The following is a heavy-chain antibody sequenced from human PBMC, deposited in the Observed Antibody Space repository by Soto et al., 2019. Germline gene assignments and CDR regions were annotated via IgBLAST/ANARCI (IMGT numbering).Heavy chain of an antibody. CDR1: GGSFSGYY. V-gene: IGHV4-34*01. D-gene: IGHD2-2*01. J-gene: IGHJ2*01. Sequence: QVQLQQWGAGLLKPSETLSLTCAVYGGSFSGYYWSWIRQSPGKGLEWIGEISHSGSTNYNPTLXSPVTISVDTXXNXFXXKLSSVTAADTAVYYCARDCSSTSCYQGGNWYFDLWGRGTLVTVSS. CDR2: ISHSGST. CDR3: ARDCSSTSCYQGGNWYFDL.